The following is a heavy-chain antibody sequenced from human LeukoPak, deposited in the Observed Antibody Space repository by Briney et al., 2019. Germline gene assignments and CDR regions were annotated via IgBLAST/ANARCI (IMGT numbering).Heavy chain of an antibody. Sequence: ASVKVSCKASGYTFTDYYMHWVRQAPGQVLEWMGWINPNSGGTEYAQKFQGRVTMTSDSSISTVYMELSRLGSDDTAVYYCARDSIAAPHCYDYWGQGTLVTVSS. CDR2: INPNSGGT. D-gene: IGHD6-13*01. J-gene: IGHJ4*02. CDR3: ARDSIAAPHCYDY. CDR1: GYTFTDYY. V-gene: IGHV1-2*02.